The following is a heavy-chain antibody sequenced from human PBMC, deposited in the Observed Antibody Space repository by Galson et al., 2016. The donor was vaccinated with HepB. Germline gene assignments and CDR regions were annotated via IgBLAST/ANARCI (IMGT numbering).Heavy chain of an antibody. J-gene: IGHJ4*02. CDR3: CRRGTSDGKGETVDN. D-gene: IGHD5-24*01. CDR2: IRSKANTYAT. Sequence: SLRLSCAASGFTFSDSAMHWVRQASGKGLEWIGRIRSKANTYATAYTASVRGRFTISRDDSKNTANLQMNSLKTEDTAVYYCCRRGTSDGKGETVDNWGQGTQVSVSS. CDR1: GFTFSDSA. V-gene: IGHV3-73*01.